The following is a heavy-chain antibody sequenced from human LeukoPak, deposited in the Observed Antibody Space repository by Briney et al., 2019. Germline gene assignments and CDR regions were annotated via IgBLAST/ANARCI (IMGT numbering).Heavy chain of an antibody. J-gene: IGHJ3*02. CDR2: IYYSGST. CDR3: ARDPDCTNRVCYPGAFDI. V-gene: IGHV4-39*07. Sequence: SETLSLTCTVSGGSISSSSSYWGWIRQPPGTGLEWIGTIYYSGSTYYNPSLKSRVTISVDTSKNQFSLKLSSVTAADTAVYYCARDPDCTNRVCYPGAFDIWGQGTMVTVSS. CDR1: GGSISSSSSY. D-gene: IGHD2-8*01.